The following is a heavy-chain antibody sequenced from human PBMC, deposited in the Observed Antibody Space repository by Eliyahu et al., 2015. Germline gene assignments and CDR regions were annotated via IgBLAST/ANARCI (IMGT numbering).Heavy chain of an antibody. CDR1: GYTFXXYD. Sequence: QVQLVQSGAEVKKPGAXVKVSCKASGYTFXXYDIXWXRQATGQGLEWMGWMNPNSGNTGYAQKFQGRVTMTRNTSISTAYMELSSLRSEDTAVYYCARGGCSSTSCYLGYYYYYGMDVWGQGTTVTVSS. J-gene: IGHJ6*02. CDR3: ARGGCSSTSCYLGYYYYYGMDV. CDR2: MNPNSGNT. D-gene: IGHD2-2*01. V-gene: IGHV1-8*01.